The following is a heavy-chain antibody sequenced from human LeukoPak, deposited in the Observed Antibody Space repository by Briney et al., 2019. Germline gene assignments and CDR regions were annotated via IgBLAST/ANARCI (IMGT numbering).Heavy chain of an antibody. CDR1: GYTFTSYS. CDR2: ISAYNGNT. D-gene: IGHD2-15*01. Sequence: ASVKVSCKASGYTFTSYSISWVRQAPGQGLEWMGWISAYNGNTTYAQKVKGRVTMTTGTSTSTAYMELRSLKSGDTAVYYCARASYCSGGSCYSDYWGQGTLVTVSS. CDR3: ARASYCSGGSCYSDY. J-gene: IGHJ4*02. V-gene: IGHV1-18*01.